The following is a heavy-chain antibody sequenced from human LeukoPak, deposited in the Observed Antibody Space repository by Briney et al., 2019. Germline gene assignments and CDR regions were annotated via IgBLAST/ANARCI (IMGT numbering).Heavy chain of an antibody. CDR3: ARENWGLSDS. CDR2: IPSDGGTT. CDR1: GSSFSRYW. V-gene: IGHV3-74*01. Sequence: GGSLRLSCAASGSSFSRYWMHWVRQAPGKGLVWVSTIPSDGGTTSSADSVKGRFIIPRDDAKNTLYLQMNSLRAEDTAVYYCARENWGLSDSWGQGTLVTVSS. D-gene: IGHD7-27*01. J-gene: IGHJ4*02.